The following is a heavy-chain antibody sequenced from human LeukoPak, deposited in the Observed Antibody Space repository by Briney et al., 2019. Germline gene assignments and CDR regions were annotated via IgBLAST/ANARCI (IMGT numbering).Heavy chain of an antibody. V-gene: IGHV3-23*01. CDR1: GFTFSSYV. CDR3: AKGGPWHGVGYRFYMDV. D-gene: IGHD1-1*01. J-gene: IGHJ6*03. CDR2: FSDSGGST. Sequence: GGSLRLSCAASGFTFSSYVMTWVRQAPGKGLEWVSSFSDSGGSTYHADSVEGRFTISRDNSKNTLYLQLNSLRAEDTAVYFCAKGGPWHGVGYRFYMDVWGKGTTVTVSS.